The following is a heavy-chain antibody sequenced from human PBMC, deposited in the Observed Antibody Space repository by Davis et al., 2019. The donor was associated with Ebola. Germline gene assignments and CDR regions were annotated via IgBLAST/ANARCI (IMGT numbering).Heavy chain of an antibody. CDR1: GFTFDDYA. CDR2: ISWNSGSK. Sequence: SLRLSCAASGFTFDDYAMHWVRQAPGKGLEWVSGISWNSGSKGYADSVKGRFTISRDNAKNSLYLQMNSLRAEDTALYYCAKDIGALPYSSPFDYWGQGTLVTVSS. V-gene: IGHV3-9*01. CDR3: AKDIGALPYSSPFDY. D-gene: IGHD6-13*01. J-gene: IGHJ4*02.